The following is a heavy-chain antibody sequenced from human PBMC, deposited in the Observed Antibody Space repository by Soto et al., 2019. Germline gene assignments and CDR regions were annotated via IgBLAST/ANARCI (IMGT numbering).Heavy chain of an antibody. CDR2: IYYSGTT. V-gene: IGHV4-59*08. D-gene: IGHD5-18*01. CDR1: GGSISSYY. CDR3: ARRYGYSFDY. Sequence: QVQLQESGPGLVKPSETLSLTCTVSGGSISSYYWSWIRQPPGKGLEWIGYIYYSGTTNYNPSLKSRVTISVDTSKNQLSLKLSSVTAADTAVYYGARRYGYSFDYWGQGTLVTVSS. J-gene: IGHJ4*02.